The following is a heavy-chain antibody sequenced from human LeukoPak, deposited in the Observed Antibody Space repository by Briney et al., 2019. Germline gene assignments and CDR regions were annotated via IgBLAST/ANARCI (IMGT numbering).Heavy chain of an antibody. D-gene: IGHD6-6*01. CDR3: ARGPNSNWSGLDF. CDR2: INPTGSTT. J-gene: IGHJ4*02. CDR1: GFSFSGHW. Sequence: TGGSLRLSCTASGFSFSGHWMHWARQLPGKGLVWVSRINPTGSTTSYADSVKGRFTVSRDDAKNTLYLQVNNPRAEDTAVYYCARGPNSNWSGLDFWGQGTLHTVSS. V-gene: IGHV3-74*01.